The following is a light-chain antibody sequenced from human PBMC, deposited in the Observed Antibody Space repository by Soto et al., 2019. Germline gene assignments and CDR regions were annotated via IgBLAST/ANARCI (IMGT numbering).Light chain of an antibody. V-gene: IGKV1-12*01. CDR3: QQTNSFPRT. J-gene: IGKJ1*01. CDR2: AAS. CDR1: QGVSSW. Sequence: DTQMTQSPSAVSASVGDRVNITCRASQGVSSWLAWYQQKPGNPPKLLIYAASSLESGVPSRFSGSGSGTDFTLTINSLQPEDFATYYCQQTNSFPRTFGQGTKVEI.